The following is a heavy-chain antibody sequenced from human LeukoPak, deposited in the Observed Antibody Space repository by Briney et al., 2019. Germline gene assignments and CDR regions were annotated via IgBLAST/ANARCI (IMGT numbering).Heavy chain of an antibody. CDR3: ARLDNSGYYHIDY. CDR1: GGSISSNRYY. D-gene: IGHD3-22*01. CDR2: IFYTGST. Sequence: SETLSLTCTVSGGSISSNRYYWGWLRQPPGKGLKWIGNIFYTGSTYYNPSLKSRVTISVDTSKNQFSLKLSSVTAADTAVYYCARLDNSGYYHIDYWGQGTLVSVSS. J-gene: IGHJ4*02. V-gene: IGHV4-39*01.